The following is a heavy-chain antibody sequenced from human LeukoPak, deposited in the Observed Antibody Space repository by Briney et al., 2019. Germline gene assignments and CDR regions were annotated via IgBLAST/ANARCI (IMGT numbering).Heavy chain of an antibody. J-gene: IGHJ5*02. CDR2: INPNSGGT. Sequence: ASVKVSCKASGYTFTDYYMHWVRQAPGQGLEWMGWINPNSGGTNYAQELQGRVTMTRDTSISTAYMELSRLRSDDTAVYYCAREVCSGGSCYGWFDPWGQGTLVTVSS. CDR1: GYTFTDYY. V-gene: IGHV1-2*02. D-gene: IGHD2-15*01. CDR3: AREVCSGGSCYGWFDP.